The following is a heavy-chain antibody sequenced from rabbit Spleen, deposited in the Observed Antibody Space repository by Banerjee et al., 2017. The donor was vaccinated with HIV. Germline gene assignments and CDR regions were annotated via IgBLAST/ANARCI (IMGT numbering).Heavy chain of an antibody. CDR2: IDPIFGTT. D-gene: IGHD4-1*01. Sequence: QEQLVESGGGLVQPEGSLTLTCKASGFSFSDRDVMCWVRQAPGKGLEWIGYIDPIFGTTAYATWVNDRFTISRHNAQNTLYLQLNSLTAADTATYFCVREVAAKFSLWGPGTLVTVS. CDR1: GFSFSDRDV. J-gene: IGHJ4*01. CDR3: VREVAAKFSL. V-gene: IGHV1S47*01.